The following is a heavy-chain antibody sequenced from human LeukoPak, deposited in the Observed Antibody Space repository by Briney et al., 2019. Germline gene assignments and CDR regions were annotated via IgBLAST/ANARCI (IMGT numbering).Heavy chain of an antibody. CDR2: ISSSGSTI. CDR3: ARDLGVDSYGYYGMDV. J-gene: IGHJ6*02. Sequence: PGGSLRLSCAASGFTFSSYEMNWVRQAPGKGLEWVSYISSSGSTIYYADSVKGRFTISRDNAKNSLYLQMNSLRAEDTAVHYCARDLGVDSYGYYGMDVWGQGTTVTVSS. V-gene: IGHV3-48*03. D-gene: IGHD5-18*01. CDR1: GFTFSSYE.